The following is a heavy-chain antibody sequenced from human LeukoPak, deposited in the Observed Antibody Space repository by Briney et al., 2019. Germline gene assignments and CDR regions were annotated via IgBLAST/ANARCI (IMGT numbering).Heavy chain of an antibody. CDR2: INPNSGGT. Sequence: ASVKVSCKASGYTFTGYYMHWVRQAPGQGIEWMGWINPNSGGTNYAQKFQGRVTMTRDTSISTAYMELSRLRSDDTAVYYCARAYCSSTSCLNWFDPWGQGTLVTVSS. D-gene: IGHD2-2*01. CDR3: ARAYCSSTSCLNWFDP. CDR1: GYTFTGYY. V-gene: IGHV1-2*02. J-gene: IGHJ5*02.